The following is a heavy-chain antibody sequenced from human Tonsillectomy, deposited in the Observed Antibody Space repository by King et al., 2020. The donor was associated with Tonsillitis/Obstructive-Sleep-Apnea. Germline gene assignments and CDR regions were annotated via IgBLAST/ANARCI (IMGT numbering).Heavy chain of an antibody. Sequence: QLVQSGAEVRKPGASVKVSCKASGYTFGSYGIIWVRQAPGQGLEWMGWLSGYNGDTNYAPKIQGRVTMTTDTSTGTAYMELRSLRSDDTAVYYCARVSAFAWELLPVDPWGQGSLVTVSS. V-gene: IGHV1-18*01. D-gene: IGHD1-26*01. CDR2: LSGYNGDT. CDR1: GYTFGSYG. CDR3: ARVSAFAWELLPVDP. J-gene: IGHJ5*02.